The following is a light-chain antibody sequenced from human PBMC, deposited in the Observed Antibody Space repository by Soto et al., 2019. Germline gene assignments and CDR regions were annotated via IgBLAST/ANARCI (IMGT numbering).Light chain of an antibody. Sequence: DIQMTQSPSSLSASVGDRVTITCQASQDISNYLNWYQQKPGKAPKLLIYDASNLETGVPSRFSGSGSGTDFTFTISSLHPEDIETYDCQQYDNLPLTWTFGQGTKGEIK. V-gene: IGKV1-33*01. CDR2: DAS. J-gene: IGKJ1*01. CDR1: QDISNY. CDR3: QQYDNLPLTWT.